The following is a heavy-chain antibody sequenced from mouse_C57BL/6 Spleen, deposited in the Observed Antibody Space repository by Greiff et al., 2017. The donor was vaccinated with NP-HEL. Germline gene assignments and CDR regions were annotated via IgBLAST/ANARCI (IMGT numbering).Heavy chain of an antibody. J-gene: IGHJ4*01. V-gene: IGHV1-39*01. CDR1: GYSFTDYN. D-gene: IGHD2-5*01. CDR2: INPNYGTT. CDR3: ARGAYYSNPYYAMDY. Sequence: VQLKQSGPELVKPGASVKISCKASGYSFTDYNMNWVKQSNGKSLEWIGVINPNYGTTSYNQKFKGKATLTVDQSSSTAYMQLNSLTSEDSAVYYCARGAYYSNPYYAMDYWGQGTSVTVSS.